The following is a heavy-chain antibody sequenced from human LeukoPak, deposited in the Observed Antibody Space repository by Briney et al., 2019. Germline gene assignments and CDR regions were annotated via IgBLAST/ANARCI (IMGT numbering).Heavy chain of an antibody. J-gene: IGHJ6*02. V-gene: IGHV1-18*01. CDR2: ISAYNGNT. Sequence: ASVKVSCKASGYTFTSYSISWVRQAPGQGLEWMGWISAYNGNTNYAQKLQGRVTMTTDTSTSTAYMELRSLRSDDTAVYYCARDLYYDSSGYPYYYGMDVWGQGTTVTVSS. D-gene: IGHD3-22*01. CDR3: ARDLYYDSSGYPYYYGMDV. CDR1: GYTFTSYS.